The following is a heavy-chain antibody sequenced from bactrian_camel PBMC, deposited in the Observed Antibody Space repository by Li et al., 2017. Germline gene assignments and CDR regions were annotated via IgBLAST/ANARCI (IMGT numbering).Heavy chain of an antibody. V-gene: IGHV3S67*01. CDR1: GYSFTWSNFC. D-gene: IGHD4*01. CDR3: AASYRPPIATMEPYEYNY. Sequence: VQLVESGGGSVETGGSLTLSCATSGYSFTWSNFCMAWFRQAPGKEREGVAGIDRGGSTSYADSVKGRFTISKDNAKNTRYLEMNSLKPEDTATYYCAASYRPPIATMEPYEYNYWGQGTQVTVS. J-gene: IGHJ4*01. CDR2: IDRGGST.